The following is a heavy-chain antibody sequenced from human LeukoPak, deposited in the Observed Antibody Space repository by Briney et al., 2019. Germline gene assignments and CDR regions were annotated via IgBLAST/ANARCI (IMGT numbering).Heavy chain of an antibody. D-gene: IGHD3-22*01. CDR2: IWYDGSDK. Sequence: GGSLRLSCTASGFTFSDYDMHWVRQPPGKGLEWVTFIWYDGSDKNYEDSVKGRFTISRDNSKNTLYLQMNGLRAEDTAVYYCARGVDYYENSGTIDYWGQGTLVTVSS. CDR3: ARGVDYYENSGTIDY. J-gene: IGHJ4*02. V-gene: IGHV3-33*01. CDR1: GFTFSDYD.